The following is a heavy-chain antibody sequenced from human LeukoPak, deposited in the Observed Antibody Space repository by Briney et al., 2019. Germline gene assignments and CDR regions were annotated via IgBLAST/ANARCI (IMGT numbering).Heavy chain of an antibody. D-gene: IGHD3-22*01. V-gene: IGHV3-53*01. CDR3: ARSSERKYYFDY. CDR2: SGGTT. Sequence: SGGTTYYADSVKGRFTISRDNSENTLYLQMNSLRAEDTAVYYCARSSERKYYFDYWGQGTLVTVSS. J-gene: IGHJ4*02.